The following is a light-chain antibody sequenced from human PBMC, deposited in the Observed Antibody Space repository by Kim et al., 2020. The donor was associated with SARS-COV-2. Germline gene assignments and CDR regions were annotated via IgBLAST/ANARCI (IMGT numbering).Light chain of an antibody. CDR1: QHIGSE. J-gene: IGKJ5*01. CDR2: DSS. Sequence: AIRVTQSPSSLSASVGDSVTITCRASQHIGSELGWYHQKPGKAPELLIRDSSTVQSGVPPRFSGSGFGTDFTLTISSLQPEDFVTYFCLQDYAYPLTFGQGTRLEIK. CDR3: LQDYAYPLT. V-gene: IGKV1-6*01.